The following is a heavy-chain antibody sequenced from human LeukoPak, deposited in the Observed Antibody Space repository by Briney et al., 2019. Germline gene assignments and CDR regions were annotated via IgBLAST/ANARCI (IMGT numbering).Heavy chain of an antibody. CDR2: IYSGGST. CDR3: ARVGFGPYYDILTGYRDY. Sequence: GGSLRLSCAASGFTVSSNYMSWVRQAPGKGLEWVSVIYSGGSTYYADSVKGRFTTSRDNSKNTLYLQMNSLRAEDTAVYYCARVGFGPYYDILTGYRDYWGQGTLVTVSS. CDR1: GFTVSSNY. J-gene: IGHJ4*02. D-gene: IGHD3-9*01. V-gene: IGHV3-53*01.